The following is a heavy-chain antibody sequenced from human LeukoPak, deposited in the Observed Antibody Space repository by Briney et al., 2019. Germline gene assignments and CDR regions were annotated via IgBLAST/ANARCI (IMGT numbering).Heavy chain of an antibody. CDR1: GGSISSGSWY. Sequence: SETLSLTCTVSGGSISSGSWYWSWIRQPAGKGREWIGRIYSSGSTNYNPSLKRRITISVDTSKNQFSLKLSSVPAADTAVYYCARVGGYSYGYYYYYYMDVWGKGATVTVSS. D-gene: IGHD5-18*01. CDR3: ARVGGYSYGYYYYYYMDV. CDR2: IYSSGST. V-gene: IGHV4-61*02. J-gene: IGHJ6*03.